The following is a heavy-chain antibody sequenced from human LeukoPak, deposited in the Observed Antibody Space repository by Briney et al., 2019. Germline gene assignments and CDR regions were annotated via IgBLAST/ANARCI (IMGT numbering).Heavy chain of an antibody. D-gene: IGHD3-9*01. CDR3: ATSDYDILTGYRN. CDR2: INHSGST. J-gene: IGHJ4*02. CDR1: GGSFSGYY. V-gene: IGHV4-34*01. Sequence: KPSETLSLTCAVYGGSFSGYYWSWIRQPPGKGLEWIGEINHSGSTNYNPSLKSRVTISVATSRNQFSLKLSSGTAADTAVYYCATSDYDILTGYRNWGQGTLVTVSS.